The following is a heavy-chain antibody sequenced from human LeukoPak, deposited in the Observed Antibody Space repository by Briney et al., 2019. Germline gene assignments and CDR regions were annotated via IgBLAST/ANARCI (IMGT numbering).Heavy chain of an antibody. CDR2: IYHSGST. CDR3: AKFKRRGYRSYFDS. J-gene: IGHJ4*02. V-gene: IGHV4-30-2*01. D-gene: IGHD5-24*01. CDR1: GGSISSGGYS. Sequence: SQTLSLTCAVSGGSISSGGYSWSWIRQRPGKGLEWIGYIYHSGSTYYNPSLKSRITISVDRSKNQFSLKLSTVTAADTAVYYLAKFKRRGYRSYFDSWAREPWSPSPQ.